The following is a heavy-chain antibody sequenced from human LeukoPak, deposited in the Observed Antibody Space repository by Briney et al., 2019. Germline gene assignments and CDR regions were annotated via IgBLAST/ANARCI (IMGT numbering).Heavy chain of an antibody. CDR3: ATGYDYVWGSYRYTGN. V-gene: IGHV3-48*03. D-gene: IGHD3-16*02. Sequence: GGSLRLSCAASGFIFSSYEMNWVRQAPGKGLEWVSYISSSGSTIYYADSVKGRFTISRDNAKDSLYLQMNSLRAEDTAVYYCATGYDYVWGSYRYTGNWGQGTLVTVSS. CDR1: GFIFSSYE. CDR2: ISSSGSTI. J-gene: IGHJ4*02.